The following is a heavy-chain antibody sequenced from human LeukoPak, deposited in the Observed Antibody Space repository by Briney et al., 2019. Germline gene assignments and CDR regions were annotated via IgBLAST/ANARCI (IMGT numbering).Heavy chain of an antibody. J-gene: IGHJ4*02. CDR3: ASDEVSQRGTTIVVAQGY. Sequence: ASVKVSCEASGGTFSSYAISWVRQAPGQGLEWMGRIIPIFGTANYAQKFQGRVTITTDASTSTAYMELSSLRSEDTAVYFCASDEVSQRGTTIVVAQGYWGQGTLVTVSS. CDR1: GGTFSSYA. CDR2: IIPIFGTA. V-gene: IGHV1-69*05. D-gene: IGHD3-22*01.